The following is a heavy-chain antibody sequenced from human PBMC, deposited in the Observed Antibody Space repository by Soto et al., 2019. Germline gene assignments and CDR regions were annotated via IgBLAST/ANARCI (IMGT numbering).Heavy chain of an antibody. Sequence: GGSLRLSCAASGIHWVRQASGKGLEWVGRIRSKGNNYATAYGASVKGRFTISRDDSKNTAYLQMNSLNTEVTAVYYCSRQASDFWSGKPQYYMDVWGKGTTVTVSS. J-gene: IGHJ6*03. D-gene: IGHD3-3*01. CDR3: SRQASDFWSGKPQYYMDV. CDR2: IRSKGNNYAT. CDR1: G. V-gene: IGHV3-73*01.